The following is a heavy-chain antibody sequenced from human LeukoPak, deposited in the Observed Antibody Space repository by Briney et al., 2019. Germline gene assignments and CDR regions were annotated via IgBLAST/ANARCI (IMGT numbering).Heavy chain of an antibody. CDR1: GFTFSSYA. CDR3: AREDPYGSGSYFDY. V-gene: IGHV3-30*04. D-gene: IGHD3-10*01. J-gene: IGHJ4*02. Sequence: GRSLSLSCAASGFTFSSYAMHWVRQAPGKGLEWVAVISYDGSNKYYADSVKGRYTISRDNSKNTLYLQMNSLRAEDTAVYYCAREDPYGSGSYFDYWGQGTLVTVSS. CDR2: ISYDGSNK.